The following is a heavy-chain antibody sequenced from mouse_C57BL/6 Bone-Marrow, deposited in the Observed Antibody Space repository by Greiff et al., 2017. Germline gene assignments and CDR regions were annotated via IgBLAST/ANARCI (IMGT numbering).Heavy chain of an antibody. D-gene: IGHD1-1*01. CDR1: GFTFSDYG. J-gene: IGHJ3*01. V-gene: IGHV5-15*01. CDR2: ISNLAYSI. CDR3: TRTYTPFTTVVSFAY. Sequence: EVKLVESGGGLVQPGGSLKLSCAASGFTFSDYGMAWVRQAPRKGPEWVAFISNLAYSIYYADTVTGRFTISSENAKNTLYLEMSSLRSEDTAMYYCTRTYTPFTTVVSFAYWGKGTLVTVSA.